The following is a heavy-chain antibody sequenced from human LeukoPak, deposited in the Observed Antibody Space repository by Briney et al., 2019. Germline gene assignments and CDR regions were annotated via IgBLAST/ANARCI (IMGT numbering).Heavy chain of an antibody. Sequence: GGSLRLSCEASGFSFSSYNMDWVRQTPGKGLEWISSITTSSTYTFYADSVKGRFTISRDNARNSLYLQMNSLRVEDTAVYYCAKDSHWILFDDWGQGTLVTVSS. CDR2: ITTSSTYT. J-gene: IGHJ4*02. CDR1: GFSFSSYN. D-gene: IGHD2-2*03. V-gene: IGHV3-21*01. CDR3: AKDSHWILFDD.